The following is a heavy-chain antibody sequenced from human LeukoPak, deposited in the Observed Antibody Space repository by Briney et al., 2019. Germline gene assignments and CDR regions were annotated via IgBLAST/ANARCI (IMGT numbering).Heavy chain of an antibody. V-gene: IGHV5-51*01. CDR2: IYPGDSKT. Sequence: GESLKICCAGSVYSFTGYWSGWVRQMPGEGLEGMGIIYPGDSKTKYSPSFQGQVTISADKSISTSYLQWSSLKASDTAMYYCARLGGTLTAAGKKYDYWGQGTLVTVSS. J-gene: IGHJ4*02. CDR3: ARLGGTLTAAGKKYDY. D-gene: IGHD6-13*01. CDR1: VYSFTGYW.